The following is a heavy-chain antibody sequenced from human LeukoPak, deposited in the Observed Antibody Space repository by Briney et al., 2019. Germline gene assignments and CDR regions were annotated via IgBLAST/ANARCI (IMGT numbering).Heavy chain of an antibody. CDR3: ARPTTVTTHYFQH. J-gene: IGHJ1*01. CDR2: INHSGST. CDR1: GGSFICYY. V-gene: IGHV4-34*01. Sequence: SETLSLTCAVYGGSFICYYWSWIRPPPGKGLEWIGEINHSGSTNYNPSLKSRVTISVDTSKNQFSLKLSSVTAADTAVYYCARPTTVTTHYFQHWGQGTLVTVSS. D-gene: IGHD4-17*01.